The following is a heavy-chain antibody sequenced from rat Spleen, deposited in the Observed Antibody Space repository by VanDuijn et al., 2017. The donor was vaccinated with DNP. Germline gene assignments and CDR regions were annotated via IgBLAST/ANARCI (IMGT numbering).Heavy chain of an antibody. CDR3: ARWDNYYFDY. CDR2: IGPRGAYT. CDR1: GFTFSNYD. J-gene: IGHJ2*01. D-gene: IGHD1-10*01. Sequence: EVQLVESGGGLVQPGRSLTLSCAASGFTFSNYDMAWVRQAPTKGLEWVACIGPRGAYTYYGDSVKGRFTISRDNAKSTLYLQMDSLRSEDMATYYCARWDNYYFDYWGQGVMVTVSS. V-gene: IGHV5-25*01.